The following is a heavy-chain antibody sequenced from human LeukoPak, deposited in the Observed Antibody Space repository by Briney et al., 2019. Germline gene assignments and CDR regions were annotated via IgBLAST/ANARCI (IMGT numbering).Heavy chain of an antibody. Sequence: SETLSLTCSVSGDSIISYYWNWLRQSPGKGLEWIGNIHHFGRTEYNSSLRSRVTMFLDSSKNQFSLKLTSVTPMDTAVYYCARGLWTQPGLVPFNYWGRGILVTVSS. J-gene: IGHJ4*02. CDR1: GDSIISYY. CDR3: ARGLWTQPGLVPFNY. V-gene: IGHV4-59*01. D-gene: IGHD5-18*01. CDR2: IHHFGRT.